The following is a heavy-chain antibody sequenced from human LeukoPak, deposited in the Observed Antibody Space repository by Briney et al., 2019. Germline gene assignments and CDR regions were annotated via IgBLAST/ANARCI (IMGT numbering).Heavy chain of an antibody. Sequence: GGSLRLSCVASGFTFSHYYMSWVRQAPGKGLEWVSYISSSGSTIYYADSVKGRFTISRDNAKNSLYLQMNSLRAEDTAVYYCARGRVMVAGVDYWGQGTLVTVSS. CDR2: ISSSGSTI. CDR1: GFTFSHYY. D-gene: IGHD4/OR15-4a*01. CDR3: ARGRVMVAGVDY. J-gene: IGHJ4*02. V-gene: IGHV3-11*04.